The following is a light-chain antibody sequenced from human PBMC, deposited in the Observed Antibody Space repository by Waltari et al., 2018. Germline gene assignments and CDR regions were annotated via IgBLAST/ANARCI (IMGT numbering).Light chain of an antibody. CDR3: MQALQTPLT. J-gene: IGKJ2*01. V-gene: IGKV2-28*01. CDR1: QSLLHSNEYNY. Sequence: DIVMTQSPLSLPVTPGEPASISSRSRQSLLHSNEYNYLAWYLQRAGQSPQLLIYLGSYRAPGVPDRFSGSGSGTDFTLKISRVEAEDVGVYYCMQALQTPLTFGQGTKLEIK. CDR2: LGS.